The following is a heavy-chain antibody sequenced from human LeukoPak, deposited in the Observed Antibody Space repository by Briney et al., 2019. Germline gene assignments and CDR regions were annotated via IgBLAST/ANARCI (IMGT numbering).Heavy chain of an antibody. CDR3: ASQGRGQTTVTPGAFDI. D-gene: IGHD4-11*01. J-gene: IGHJ3*02. V-gene: IGHV1-69*13. CDR1: GGTFSSYA. Sequence: ASVKVSCKASGGTFSSYAISWVRQAPGQGLEWMGGIIPTFGTANYAQKFQGRVTITADESTSTAYMELSSLRSEDTAVYYCASQGRGQTTVTPGAFDIWGQGTMVTVSS. CDR2: IIPTFGTA.